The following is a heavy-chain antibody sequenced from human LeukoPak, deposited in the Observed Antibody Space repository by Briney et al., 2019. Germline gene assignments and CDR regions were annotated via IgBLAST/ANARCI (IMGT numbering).Heavy chain of an antibody. CDR3: ARDTARGCFDY. CDR2: ISYDGSNK. CDR1: GFTFSSYA. J-gene: IGHJ4*02. V-gene: IGHV3-30*04. Sequence: PGGSLRLSCAASGFTFSSYAMHWVRQAPGKGLEWVAVISYDGSNKYYADSVKGRFTISRDNSKNTLYLQMNSLRAEDTAVYYCARDTARGCFDYWGQGTLVTVSS. D-gene: IGHD5-18*01.